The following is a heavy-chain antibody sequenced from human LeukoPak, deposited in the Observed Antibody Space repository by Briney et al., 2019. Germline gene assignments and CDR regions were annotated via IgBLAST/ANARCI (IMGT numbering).Heavy chain of an antibody. Sequence: PGGSLRLSCAASGFTFSSYAMSWVRQAPGKGLEWVSAISGSGGSTYYADSVKGRFTISRDNSKNTLYLQMNSLRAEDTAVYYCAKDPYYDSSGYVFDYWGQGTLVTVSS. CDR1: GFTFSSYA. CDR2: ISGSGGST. V-gene: IGHV3-23*01. D-gene: IGHD3-22*01. J-gene: IGHJ4*02. CDR3: AKDPYYDSSGYVFDY.